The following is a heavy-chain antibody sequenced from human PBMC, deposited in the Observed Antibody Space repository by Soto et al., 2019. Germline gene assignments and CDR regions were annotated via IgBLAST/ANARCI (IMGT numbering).Heavy chain of an antibody. CDR1: GFTFSSYG. D-gene: IGHD2-15*01. Sequence: GGSLRLSCAASGFTFSSYGMYWVRQAPGKGLEWVAVIWYDGSNKYYADSVKGRFTISRDNSKNTLYLQMNSLRAEDTAVYYCARGKAATPYYYYGMDVWGQGTTVTVSS. V-gene: IGHV3-33*08. CDR3: ARGKAATPYYYYGMDV. CDR2: IWYDGSNK. J-gene: IGHJ6*02.